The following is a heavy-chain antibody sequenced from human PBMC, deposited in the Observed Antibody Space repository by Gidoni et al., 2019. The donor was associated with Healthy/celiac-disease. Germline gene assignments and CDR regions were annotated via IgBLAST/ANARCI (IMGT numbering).Heavy chain of an antibody. CDR3: ARDFFPDFGVVMRDAFDI. V-gene: IGHV3-48*01. J-gene: IGHJ3*02. D-gene: IGHD3-3*01. CDR2: SSSSSSTI. CDR1: GFTFSSYR. Sequence: EVQLVESGGGLVQPGGSLTLSCAAPGFTFSSYRMNWVRQAPEKGLEWFSYSSSSSSTIYYADSVKGRFTISRDNAKNSLYLQMNSLRAEDTAVYYCARDFFPDFGVVMRDAFDIWGQGTMVTVSS.